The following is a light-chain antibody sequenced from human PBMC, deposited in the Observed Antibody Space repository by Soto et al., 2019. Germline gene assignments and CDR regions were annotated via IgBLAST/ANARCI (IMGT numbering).Light chain of an antibody. CDR2: DAS. Sequence: EIVLTQSPATLSLSPGGRATLSCRASQSVRSYLAWYQQKPGQAPRLLIYDASNRATGIPARFSGSGSGTDFTLTISSLEPEDFAVYYCQQRNNWPRGTFGQGTRLEIK. V-gene: IGKV3-11*01. CDR1: QSVRSY. CDR3: QQRNNWPRGT. J-gene: IGKJ5*01.